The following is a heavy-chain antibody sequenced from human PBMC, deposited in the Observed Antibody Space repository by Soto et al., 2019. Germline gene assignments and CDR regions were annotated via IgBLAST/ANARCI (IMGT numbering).Heavy chain of an antibody. V-gene: IGHV4-59*01. CDR2: IYYSGST. D-gene: IGHD1-1*01. CDR3: ARARTWEQFDY. J-gene: IGHJ4*02. CDR1: GGSISSYY. Sequence: PSETLSLTCTVSGGSISSYYWSWIRQPPGKGLEWIGYIYYSGSTNYNPSLKSRVTISVDTSKNQFSLKLSSVTAADTAVYYCARARTWEQFDYWGQGXLVTVSS.